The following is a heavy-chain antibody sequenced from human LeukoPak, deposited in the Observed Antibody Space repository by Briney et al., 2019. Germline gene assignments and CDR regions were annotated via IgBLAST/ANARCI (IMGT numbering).Heavy chain of an antibody. Sequence: GASVKVSCKASGYTFAGYYMHWVRQAPGQGLEWMGWINPNSGGTNYAQKFQGRVTMTRDTSISTAYMELSRLRSDDTAVYYCARARLGQQLLIHWGQGTLVTVSS. V-gene: IGHV1-2*02. D-gene: IGHD6-13*01. CDR3: ARARLGQQLLIH. CDR1: GYTFAGYY. J-gene: IGHJ4*02. CDR2: INPNSGGT.